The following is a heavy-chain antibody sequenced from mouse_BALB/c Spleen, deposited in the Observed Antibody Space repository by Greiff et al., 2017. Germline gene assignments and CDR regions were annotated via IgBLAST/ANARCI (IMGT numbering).Heavy chain of an antibody. D-gene: IGHD1-3*01. Sequence: DVKLQESGGGLVQPGGSMKLSCVASGFTFSNYWMNWVRQSPEKGLEWVAEIRLKSNNYATHYAESVKGRFTISRDDSKSSVYLQMNNLRAEDTGIYYCTRVYDSYAMDYWGQGTSVTVSS. J-gene: IGHJ4*01. CDR3: TRVYDSYAMDY. CDR2: IRLKSNNYAT. CDR1: GFTFSNYW. V-gene: IGHV6-6*02.